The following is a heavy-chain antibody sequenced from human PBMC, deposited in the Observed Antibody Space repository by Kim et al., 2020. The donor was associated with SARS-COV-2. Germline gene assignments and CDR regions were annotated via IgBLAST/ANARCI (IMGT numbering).Heavy chain of an antibody. D-gene: IGHD3-3*01. V-gene: IGHV4-31*03. CDR1: GGSISSGGYY. CDR3: ARSGDFWILGYKY. Sequence: SETLSLTCTVSGGSISSGGYYWSWIRQHPGKGLEWIGYIYYSGSTYYNPSLKSRVTISVDTSKNQFSLKLSSVTAADTAVYYCARSGDFWILGYKYWGQGTLVTVSS. CDR2: IYYSGST. J-gene: IGHJ4*02.